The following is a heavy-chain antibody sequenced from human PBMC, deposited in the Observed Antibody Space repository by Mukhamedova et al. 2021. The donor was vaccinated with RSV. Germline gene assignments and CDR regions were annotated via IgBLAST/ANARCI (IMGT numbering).Heavy chain of an antibody. Sequence: GGSISTHDYYWNWIRQPAGKGLEWIGRIYSSGRTNYNPSVRSQVSISVDTSKNQFSLAVNSVTAADTAVYYCARGARGYTNYG. CDR3: ARGARGYTNYG. CDR1: GGSISTHDYY. V-gene: IGHV4-61*02. CDR2: IYSSGRT. J-gene: IGHJ6*01. D-gene: IGHD5-24*01.